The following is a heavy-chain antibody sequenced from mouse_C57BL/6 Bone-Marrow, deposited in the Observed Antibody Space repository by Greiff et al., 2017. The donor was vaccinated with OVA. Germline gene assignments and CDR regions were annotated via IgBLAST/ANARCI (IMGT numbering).Heavy chain of an antibody. CDR3: ARWNYGSSYAMDY. V-gene: IGHV1-76*01. D-gene: IGHD1-1*01. Sequence: VKLMESGAELVRPGASVKLSCKASGYTFTDYYINWVKQRPGQGLEWIARIYPGSGNTYYNEKFKGKATLTAEKSSSTAYMQLSSLTSEDSAVYFCARWNYGSSYAMDYWGQGTSVTVSS. J-gene: IGHJ4*01. CDR1: GYTFTDYY. CDR2: IYPGSGNT.